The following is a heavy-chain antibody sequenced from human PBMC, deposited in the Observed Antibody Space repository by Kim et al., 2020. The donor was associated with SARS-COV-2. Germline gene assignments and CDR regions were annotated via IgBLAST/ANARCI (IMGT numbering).Heavy chain of an antibody. V-gene: IGHV3-48*02. D-gene: IGHD3-10*01. CDR3: ARERGELLWFGELSRYYYGMDV. Sequence: GGSLRLSCAASGFTFSSYSMNWVRQAPGKGLEWVSYISSSSSTIYYADSVKGRFTISRDNAKSSLYLQMNSLRDEDTAVYYCARERGELLWFGELSRYYYGMDVWGQGTTVTVSS. CDR2: ISSSSSTI. CDR1: GFTFSSYS. J-gene: IGHJ6*02.